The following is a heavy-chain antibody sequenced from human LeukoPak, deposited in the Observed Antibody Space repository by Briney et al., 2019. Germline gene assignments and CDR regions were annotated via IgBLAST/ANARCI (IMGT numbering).Heavy chain of an antibody. D-gene: IGHD3-10*02. J-gene: IGHJ6*04. V-gene: IGHV3-20*04. Sequence: GGSPRLSCAASGFTFDDYGMSWVRQAPGKGLEWVSGINWNGGSTGYADSVKGRFTISRDNAKNSLYLQMNSLRAEDTAVYYCAELGITMIGGVWGKGTTVTISS. CDR1: GFTFDDYG. CDR3: AELGITMIGGV. CDR2: INWNGGST.